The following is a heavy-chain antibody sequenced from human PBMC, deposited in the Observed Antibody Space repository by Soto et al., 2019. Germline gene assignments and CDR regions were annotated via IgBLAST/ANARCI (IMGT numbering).Heavy chain of an antibody. J-gene: IGHJ6*02. Sequence: VQLVESGGGVVQPGTSLRLSCAASGFNFNNYGMHWVRQAPGKGLEWVAVIWNDGNGYYYANSVEGRFTISRDNSKNTLYLQMSSLRAEDTAVYYCARRQISPPTRGAASARGGMDVWGQGTTVTVSS. CDR1: GFNFNNYG. CDR3: ARRQISPPTRGAASARGGMDV. V-gene: IGHV3-33*01. D-gene: IGHD6-13*01. CDR2: IWNDGNGY.